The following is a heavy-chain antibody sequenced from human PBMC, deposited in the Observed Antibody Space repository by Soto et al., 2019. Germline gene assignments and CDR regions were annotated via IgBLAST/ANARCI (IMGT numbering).Heavy chain of an antibody. Sequence: ESGGGVVQPGRSLRLSCAASGFTFSSYGMHWVRQAPGKGLEWVAVISYDGSNKYYADSVKGRFTISRDNSKNTLYLQMNSLRAEDTAVYYCAKGQSLWELLRRIQFDYWGQGTLVTVSS. D-gene: IGHD1-26*01. CDR2: ISYDGSNK. V-gene: IGHV3-30*18. CDR1: GFTFSSYG. CDR3: AKGQSLWELLRRIQFDY. J-gene: IGHJ4*02.